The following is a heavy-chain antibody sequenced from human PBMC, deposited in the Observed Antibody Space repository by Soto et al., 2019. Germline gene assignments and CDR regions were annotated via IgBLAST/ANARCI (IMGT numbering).Heavy chain of an antibody. CDR2: ISPDGSQI. J-gene: IGHJ4*02. D-gene: IGHD5-12*01. CDR3: ATDIDDTWLLNS. CDR1: GCSCRGWS. Sequence: RLCWRAAGCSCRGWSLHWVRKDPGKGLEWVALISPDGSQIFYADSVRGRFTISRDNSKNTAYLQMNSLRAEDTSLYLCATDIDDTWLLNSWGQATLVSVSS. V-gene: IGHV3-30-3*01.